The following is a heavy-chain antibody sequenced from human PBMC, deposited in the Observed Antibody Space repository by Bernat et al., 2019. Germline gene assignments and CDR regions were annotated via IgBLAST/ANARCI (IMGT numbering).Heavy chain of an antibody. CDR1: GYTFTDYA. CDR2: VNTGNGDT. Sequence: QVQLVQSGAEIKKPGASVWVSCKSSGYTFTDYAMHWVCQAPGQRLEWMGWVNTGNGDTKYSQKFQGRVTITRDTSASTAYMELSSLRSEDTAVYYCARQGGEGAFDIWGQGTMVTVSS. CDR3: ARQGGEGAFDI. V-gene: IGHV1-3*04. J-gene: IGHJ3*02. D-gene: IGHD6-25*01.